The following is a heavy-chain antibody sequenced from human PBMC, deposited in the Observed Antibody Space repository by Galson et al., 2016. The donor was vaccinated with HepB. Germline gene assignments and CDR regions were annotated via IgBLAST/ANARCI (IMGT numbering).Heavy chain of an antibody. V-gene: IGHV3-30*04. CDR1: GFMFSVYP. J-gene: IGHJ3*01. CDR3: ARVRERGSWRLQGLDV. Sequence: SLRLSCAASGFMFSVYPMYWVRQAPGKGLEWVAVISFEGRTTHYADSVRGRFIVSRDNYNNTLHLQINSLRDDDTALYYCARVRERGSWRLQGLDVWGQGTMVFVSS. CDR2: ISFEGRTT. D-gene: IGHD2-15*01.